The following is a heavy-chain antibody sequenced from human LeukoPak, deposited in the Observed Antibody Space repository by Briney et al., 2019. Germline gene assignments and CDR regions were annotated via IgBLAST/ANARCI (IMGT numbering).Heavy chain of an antibody. J-gene: IGHJ6*02. CDR3: ARGHSTSSPYFCNGMDV. V-gene: IGHV4-31*03. CDR2: IYYSGNT. CDR1: GGSISGGSYW. Sequence: SETLSLTCTVAGGSISGGSYWWTWIRQDPVKGLEWIGYIYYSGNTYYNPSLRSRVNISVDTSKNQFSLNLNSVTAADTAVYFCARGHSTSSPYFCNGMDVWGQGTTVTVSS. D-gene: IGHD6-6*01.